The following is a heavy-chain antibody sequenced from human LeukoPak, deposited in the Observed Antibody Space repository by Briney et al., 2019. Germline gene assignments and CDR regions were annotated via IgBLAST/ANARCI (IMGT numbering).Heavy chain of an antibody. V-gene: IGHV3-74*01. CDR3: ARVGRDTRVDYFDY. CDR1: GFTFSSYW. D-gene: IGHD5-18*01. J-gene: IGHJ4*02. Sequence: PGGSLRLSCAASGFTFSSYWMHWVRQAPGKGLVWVSRINSDGSSTSYADSVKGRFTISRDNAKNTLYLQMNSLRAEDTAVCYCARVGRDTRVDYFDYWGQGTLVTVSS. CDR2: INSDGSST.